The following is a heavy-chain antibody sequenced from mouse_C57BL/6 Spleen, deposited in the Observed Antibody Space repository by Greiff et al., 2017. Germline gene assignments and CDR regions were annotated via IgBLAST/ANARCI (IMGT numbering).Heavy chain of an antibody. CDR1: GYTFTSYW. CDR3: ARGGLLGYFDV. J-gene: IGHJ1*03. CDR2: IDPSDSYT. Sequence: QVQLQQSGAELVRPGTSVKLSCKASGYTFTSYWMHWVKQRPGQGLEWIGVIDPSDSYTNYNQKFKGKATLTVDTSSSTAYMQLSSLTSEDSAVYYCARGGLLGYFDVWGTGTTVTVSS. V-gene: IGHV1-59*01. D-gene: IGHD1-1*01.